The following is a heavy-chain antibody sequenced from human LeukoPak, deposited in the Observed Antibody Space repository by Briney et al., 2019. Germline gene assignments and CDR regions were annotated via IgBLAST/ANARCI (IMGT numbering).Heavy chain of an antibody. CDR2: IKQDGSEK. J-gene: IGHJ4*02. Sequence: GGSLRFSCVASGFTFSSYWMSWVRQAPGKGREWVANIKQDGSEKYYVDSVKGRFTISRDNAKNSLYLQMNSLRAEDTAVYYCARDPAVEMATITNEGSFDYWGQGTLVTVSS. CDR3: ARDPAVEMATITNEGSFDY. V-gene: IGHV3-7*01. CDR1: GFTFSSYW. D-gene: IGHD5-24*01.